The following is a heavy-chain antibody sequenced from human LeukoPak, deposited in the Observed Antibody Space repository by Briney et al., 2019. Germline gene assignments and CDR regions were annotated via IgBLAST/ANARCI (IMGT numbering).Heavy chain of an antibody. V-gene: IGHV5-51*01. CDR1: GYSFANYW. D-gene: IGHD3-22*01. CDR2: IYPGDSEI. Sequence: GESLKISCKGSGYSFANYWIGWVRQTPGKGLEWMGIIYPGDSEIRYSPSFQGQVTISADKSVSTAFLQWSSLKASDTAMYYCARADAYFYDTRDYMNFDHWGQGTLVTVSS. CDR3: ARADAYFYDTRDYMNFDH. J-gene: IGHJ4*02.